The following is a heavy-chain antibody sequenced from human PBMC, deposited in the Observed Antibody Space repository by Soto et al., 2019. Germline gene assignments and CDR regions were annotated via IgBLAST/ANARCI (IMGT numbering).Heavy chain of an antibody. CDR1: GGSISSGGYS. Sequence: QLQLQESCSGLLNPSQTLSLTCAVSGGSISSGGYSWSWIRQPPGKGLEWIGYIYHSGSTYYNPSLKSRVTISVDRSKNQFSLKLSSVTAADTAVYYCARVPGPWGQGTLVTVSS. J-gene: IGHJ5*02. D-gene: IGHD7-27*01. CDR2: IYHSGST. V-gene: IGHV4-30-2*01. CDR3: ARVPGP.